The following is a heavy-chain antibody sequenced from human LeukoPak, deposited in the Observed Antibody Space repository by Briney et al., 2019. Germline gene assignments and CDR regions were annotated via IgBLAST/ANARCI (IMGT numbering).Heavy chain of an antibody. CDR2: IFFSGST. D-gene: IGHD6-19*01. CDR1: GASISNSRDY. V-gene: IGHV4-39*01. CDR3: ARHVEIAVAGPIEY. J-gene: IGHJ4*02. Sequence: SETLSHSCTVSGASISNSRDYWGWIRQPPGKGLEWIGSIFFSGSTYYNPSLKSRAAISVDSSKNQFSLKLSSVTAADTAFYYCARHVEIAVAGPIEYWGQGTLVPVSS.